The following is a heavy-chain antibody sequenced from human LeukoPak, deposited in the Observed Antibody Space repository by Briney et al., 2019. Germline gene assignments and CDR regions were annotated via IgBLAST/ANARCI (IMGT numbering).Heavy chain of an antibody. V-gene: IGHV1-2*02. CDR1: GYTFTGYY. CDR2: INPNSGGT. CDR3: ARDRYFPTPGTNDLYYYYYGMDI. J-gene: IGHJ6*02. D-gene: IGHD3-16*02. Sequence: ASVKVSCKASGYTFTGYYMHWVRQAPGQGLEWMGWINPNSGGTNYAQKFQGRVTMTRDTSISTAYMDLRSLRSEDTAIYYCARDRYFPTPGTNDLYYYYYGMDIWGQGTTVTVSS.